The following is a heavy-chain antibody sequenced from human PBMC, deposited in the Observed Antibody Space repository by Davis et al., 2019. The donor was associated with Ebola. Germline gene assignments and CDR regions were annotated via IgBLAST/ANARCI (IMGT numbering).Heavy chain of an antibody. CDR2: IDYRGRS. V-gene: IGHV4-59*11. D-gene: IGHD2-2*01. Sequence: ESLKISCTVPGVSIIDHYWSCIRQSPGRGLEWIGYIDYRGRSTYKPSLRSRITMSVDTSKNQFSLKLKSITAADTAVYYCARGGSPAMFKGVDEWGQGTLVTVAS. CDR3: ARGGSPAMFKGVDE. J-gene: IGHJ4*02. CDR1: GVSIIDHY.